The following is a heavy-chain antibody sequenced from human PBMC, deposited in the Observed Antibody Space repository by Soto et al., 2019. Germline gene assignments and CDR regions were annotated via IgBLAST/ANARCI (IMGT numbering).Heavy chain of an antibody. V-gene: IGHV4-59*08. CDR3: ARVRQQLVDYYYYYMAV. CDR1: GGSISSYY. CDR2: IYYSGST. D-gene: IGHD6-13*01. Sequence: SETLSLTCTVSGGSISSYYWSWIRQPPGKGLEWIGYIYYSGSTNYNPSLKSRVTISVDTSKNQFSLKLSSVTAADTAVYYCARVRQQLVDYYYYYMAVWGKGTTVTVSS. J-gene: IGHJ6*03.